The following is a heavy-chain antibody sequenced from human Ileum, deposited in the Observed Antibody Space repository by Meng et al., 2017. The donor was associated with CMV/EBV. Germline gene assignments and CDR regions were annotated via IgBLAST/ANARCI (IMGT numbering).Heavy chain of an antibody. CDR1: GFTFSQYA. D-gene: IGHD3-22*01. Sequence: GESLKISCAGSGFTFSQYAMSWVRQAPGKGLEWVSAISKGGDVTTYADSVKGRFTISRDNVKSTVYLQVNSLRDEDTAVYFCAKRDFYHPSAYYYDYYFDNWGQGILVTVSS. CDR3: AKRDFYHPSAYYYDYYFDN. CDR2: ISKGGDVT. J-gene: IGHJ4*02. V-gene: IGHV3-23*01.